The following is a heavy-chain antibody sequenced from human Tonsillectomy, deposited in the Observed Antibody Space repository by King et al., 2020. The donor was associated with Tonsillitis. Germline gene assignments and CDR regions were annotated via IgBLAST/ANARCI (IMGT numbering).Heavy chain of an antibody. J-gene: IGHJ4*02. V-gene: IGHV1-18*01. CDR1: GYTFTSYG. Sequence: VQLVESGAEVKKPGASVKVSCKASGYTFTSYGISWVRQAPGQGLEWMGWITIYNGNTNYAQEPQGRVTMTTDTSTSTAYMELRSLRSDDTAVYYCARADSVVRGFWFDYWGQGTLVTVSS. CDR3: ARADSVVRGFWFDY. CDR2: ITIYNGNT. D-gene: IGHD3-10*01.